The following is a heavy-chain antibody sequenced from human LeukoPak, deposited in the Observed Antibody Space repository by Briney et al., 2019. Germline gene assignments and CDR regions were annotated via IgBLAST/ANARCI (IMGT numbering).Heavy chain of an antibody. CDR2: IKQDGSEK. J-gene: IGHJ4*02. CDR3: ARVGVIVGATLRYYFDY. D-gene: IGHD1-26*01. CDR1: GFTFSSYW. V-gene: IGHV3-7*01. Sequence: GGSLRLSCAASGFTFSSYWMSWVRQAPGKGLEGVANIKQDGSEKYYVDSVKGRFTISRDNDKNSLYLQMNSLRAEDTDVYYCARVGVIVGATLRYYFDYWGQGTLVTVSS.